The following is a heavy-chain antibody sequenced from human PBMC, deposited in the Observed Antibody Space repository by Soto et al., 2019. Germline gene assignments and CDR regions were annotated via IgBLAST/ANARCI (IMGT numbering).Heavy chain of an antibody. CDR2: IYHSGST. D-gene: IGHD4-4*01. Sequence: TLSLTCAVSSGSISSGGYSWSWIRQPPGKGLEWIGYIYHSGSTYYNPSLKSRVTISVDRSKNQFSLKLSSVTAADTAVYYCARSPTDENWFDPWGQGTLVTVSS. CDR3: ARSPTDENWFDP. CDR1: SGSISSGGYS. V-gene: IGHV4-30-2*01. J-gene: IGHJ5*02.